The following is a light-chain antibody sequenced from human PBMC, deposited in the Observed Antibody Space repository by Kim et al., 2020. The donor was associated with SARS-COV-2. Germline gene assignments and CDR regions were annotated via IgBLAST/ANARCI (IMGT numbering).Light chain of an antibody. CDR2: GDT. J-gene: IGLJ3*02. V-gene: IGLV1-40*01. CDR1: NCNSGAKYE. CDR3: QSYDSGVSGWV. Sequence: RVTISCTGGNCNSGAKYEVNWYQQHPGAAPKRLIYGDTNRPSEVPDRFSGSKSGTSASLAITGLQTEDEADYYCQSYDSGVSGWVFGGGTKVTVL.